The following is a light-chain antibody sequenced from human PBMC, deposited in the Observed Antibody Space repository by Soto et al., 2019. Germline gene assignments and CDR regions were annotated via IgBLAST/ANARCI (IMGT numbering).Light chain of an antibody. Sequence: EVVMTPSPATLSAAPGERATLSCRASESVSSNLAWYQQKPGQGPRLLIYGSSTRATGIPARFSGSGSRTEFTLTICGLRSEEFAVYYCHQEDRWPPVTFGQGTKVEIK. J-gene: IGKJ1*01. V-gene: IGKV3-15*01. CDR3: HQEDRWPPVT. CDR1: ESVSSN. CDR2: GSS.